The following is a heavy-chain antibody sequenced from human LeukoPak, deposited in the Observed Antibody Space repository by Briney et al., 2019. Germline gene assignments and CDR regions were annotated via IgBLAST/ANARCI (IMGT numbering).Heavy chain of an antibody. Sequence: PSETLSLTCTVSGGSISSYYWSWIRQPPGKGLEWIGSIYHSGSTYYNPSLKSRVTISVDTSKNQFSLKLSSVTAADTAVYYCARGNWNDVVGYYFDYWGQGTLVTVSS. CDR3: ARGNWNDVVGYYFDY. CDR1: GGSISSYY. J-gene: IGHJ4*02. CDR2: IYHSGST. V-gene: IGHV4-38-2*02. D-gene: IGHD1-1*01.